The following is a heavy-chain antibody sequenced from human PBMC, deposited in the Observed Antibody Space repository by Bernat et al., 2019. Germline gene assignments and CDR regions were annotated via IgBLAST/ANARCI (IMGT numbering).Heavy chain of an antibody. CDR2: ISGSGGST. CDR3: AKSDSSGYYSGGLCYGMDV. D-gene: IGHD3-22*01. J-gene: IGHJ6*02. Sequence: EVQLLESGGGLVQPGGSLRLSCAASGFTFSSYAMSWVRQAPGKGLAWVSAISGSGGSTYYADSMKGRFTISRDNSKNTLYLQMNSLRAKDTAVYYCAKSDSSGYYSGGLCYGMDVWGQGTTVTVSS. CDR1: GFTFSSYA. V-gene: IGHV3-23*01.